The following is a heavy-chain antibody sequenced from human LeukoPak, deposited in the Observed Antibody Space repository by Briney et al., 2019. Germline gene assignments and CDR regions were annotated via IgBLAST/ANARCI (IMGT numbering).Heavy chain of an antibody. Sequence: ETLSLTCTVSGGSISSGGYYWSWIRQHPGKGLEWVSAISGSGGSTYYADSVKGRFTISRDNSKNTLYLQMNSLRAEDTAVYYCAKAQYSSGWNFQHWGQGTLVTVSS. V-gene: IGHV3-23*01. D-gene: IGHD6-19*01. CDR3: AKAQYSSGWNFQH. J-gene: IGHJ1*01. CDR2: ISGSGGST. CDR1: GGSISSGGYY.